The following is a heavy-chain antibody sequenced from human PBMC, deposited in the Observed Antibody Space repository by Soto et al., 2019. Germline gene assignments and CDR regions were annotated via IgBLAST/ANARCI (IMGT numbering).Heavy chain of an antibody. CDR2: IHHTGST. D-gene: IGHD5-12*01. CDR1: GRSISEINSY. CDR3: ARPEGGYGSGYSWFDP. V-gene: IGHV4-39*01. J-gene: IGHJ5*02. Sequence: SDTLSLTCSVSGRSISEINSYWGWIRQTPGEGLEWIGTIHHTGSTYYNPSLKSRVIISLDTSKNQFSLKLSSVTAADTALYYCARPEGGYGSGYSWFDPWGQGTRVTVSS.